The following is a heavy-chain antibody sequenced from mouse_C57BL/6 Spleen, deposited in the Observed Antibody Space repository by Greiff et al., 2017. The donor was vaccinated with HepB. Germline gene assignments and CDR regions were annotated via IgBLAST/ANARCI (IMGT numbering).Heavy chain of an antibody. CDR1: GFTFSDYG. Sequence: EVQRVESGGGLVKPGGSLKLSCAASGFTFSDYGMHWVRQAPEKGLEWVAYISSGSSTIYYADTVKGRFTISRDNAKNTLFLQMTSLRSEDTAMYYCARGHYYGSRGFAYWGQGTLVTVSA. V-gene: IGHV5-17*01. CDR2: ISSGSSTI. CDR3: ARGHYYGSRGFAY. D-gene: IGHD1-1*01. J-gene: IGHJ3*01.